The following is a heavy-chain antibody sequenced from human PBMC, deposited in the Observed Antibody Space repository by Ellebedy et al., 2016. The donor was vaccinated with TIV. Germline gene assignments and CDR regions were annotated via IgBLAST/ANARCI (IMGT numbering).Heavy chain of an antibody. CDR1: AGSISSYY. J-gene: IGHJ2*01. V-gene: IGHV4-59*01. CDR2: IYYSGTT. Sequence: MPSETLSLTCTVSAGSISSYYWTWIRQPPGQGLEWIASIYYSGTTNYNPSLKSRVTISVDTSKNQISLTLMSSVSAADTAVYYCARVAITAAVGGGFFDLWGRGTLVTVSS. CDR3: ARVAITAAVGGGFFDL. D-gene: IGHD6-13*01.